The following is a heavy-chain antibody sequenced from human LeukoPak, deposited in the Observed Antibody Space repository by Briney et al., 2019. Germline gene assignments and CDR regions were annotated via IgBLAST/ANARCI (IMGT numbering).Heavy chain of an antibody. CDR3: AKDEFVASAFTGAFDI. D-gene: IGHD2-8*02. CDR1: GFTFDDYA. J-gene: IGHJ3*02. CDR2: ISWNSGSI. V-gene: IGHV3-9*03. Sequence: PGRSLRLSCAASGFTFDDYAMHWVRQAPGKGLEWVSGISWNSGSIGYADSVKGRFTISRDNAKNSLYLQMNSLRAEDMALYYCAKDEFVASAFTGAFDIWGQGTMFTVSS.